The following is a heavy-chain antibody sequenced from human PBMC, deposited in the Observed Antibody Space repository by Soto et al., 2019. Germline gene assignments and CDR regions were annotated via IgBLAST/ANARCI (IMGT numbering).Heavy chain of an antibody. V-gene: IGHV1-46*01. CDR2: INPSGGST. D-gene: IGHD5-18*01. CDR3: ARGGEYSYGYGSWFDP. J-gene: IGHJ5*02. Sequence: ASVKVSCKASGYTFTSYYMHWVRQAPGQGLEWMGIINPSGGSTSYAQKFQGRVTMTRDTSTSTVYMELSSLRSEDTAVYYCARGGEYSYGYGSWFDPWGQGTLVTVSS. CDR1: GYTFTSYY.